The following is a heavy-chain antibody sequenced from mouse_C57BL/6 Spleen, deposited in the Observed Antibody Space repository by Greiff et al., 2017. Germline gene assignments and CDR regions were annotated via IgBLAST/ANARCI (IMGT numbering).Heavy chain of an antibody. CDR2: IDPETGGT. D-gene: IGHD2-4*01. Sequence: QVQLQQSGAELVRPGASVTLSCKASGYTFTDYEMHWVKQTPVHGLEWIGAIDPETGGTAYNQKFKGKAILTADKSYSTAYMELRSLTSEESAFXDSTRGDDDGSLWGKGTTRTVSS. V-gene: IGHV1-15*01. CDR1: GYTFTDYE. J-gene: IGHJ2*01. CDR3: TRGDDDGSL.